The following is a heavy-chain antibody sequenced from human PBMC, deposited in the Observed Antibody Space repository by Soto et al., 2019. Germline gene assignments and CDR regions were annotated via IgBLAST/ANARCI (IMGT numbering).Heavy chain of an antibody. V-gene: IGHV3-33*01. CDR1: GFTFSSYG. D-gene: IGHD1-26*01. J-gene: IGHJ3*02. Sequence: QVQLVESGGGVVQPGRSPRLSCAASGFTFSSYGMHWVRQAPGKGLEWVAVIWYDGSNKYYADSVKGRFTISRDNSKNTLYLQMNSLRAEDTAVYYCARGGSYPKGAFDIWGQGTMVTVSS. CDR2: IWYDGSNK. CDR3: ARGGSYPKGAFDI.